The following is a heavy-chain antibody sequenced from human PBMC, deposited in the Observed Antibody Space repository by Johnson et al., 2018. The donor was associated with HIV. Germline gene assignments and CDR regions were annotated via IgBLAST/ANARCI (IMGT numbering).Heavy chain of an antibody. CDR3: AKSPRFTIFGSDAFDI. CDR2: IYSGGST. D-gene: IGHD3-3*01. J-gene: IGHJ3*02. V-gene: IGHV3-53*01. CDR1: GFTVSSNY. Sequence: VQLVESGGGLIQPGGSLRLSCAASGFTVSSNYMSWVRQAPGKGLEWVSVIYSGGSTYYADSVEGRFTISRDNSKNTVLLQMNSLRVEDTAVYYCAKSPRFTIFGSDAFDIWGQGTMVTVSS.